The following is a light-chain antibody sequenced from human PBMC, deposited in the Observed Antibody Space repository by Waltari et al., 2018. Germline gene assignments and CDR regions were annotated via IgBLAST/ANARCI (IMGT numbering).Light chain of an antibody. Sequence: QAIVTQEPSLTVSPGGTVTLTCASSTGTVASGHYPPWFQQKPGQAPNTLIFDTDNRVSWTAARFSGARSGDKAALTLSGAQPEDEADYYCWLLYSGTWIFGGGTRLTVL. CDR3: WLLYSGTWI. CDR1: TGTVASGHY. CDR2: DTD. J-gene: IGLJ2*01. V-gene: IGLV7-46*01.